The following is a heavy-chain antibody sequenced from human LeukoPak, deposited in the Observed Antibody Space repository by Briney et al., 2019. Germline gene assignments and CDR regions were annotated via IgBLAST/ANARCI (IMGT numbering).Heavy chain of an antibody. Sequence: PGGSLRLSCAASGFTFSSYGMSWGRQAPGKGLEWVSAISGSGGSTYYADAVKGRVTISRDNYKNTLYLQMNSLRAEDTAVYYCAKDEDGSGTDWGQGTLVTVSS. D-gene: IGHD3-10*01. J-gene: IGHJ4*02. CDR1: GFTFSSYG. CDR2: ISGSGGST. V-gene: IGHV3-23*01. CDR3: AKDEDGSGTD.